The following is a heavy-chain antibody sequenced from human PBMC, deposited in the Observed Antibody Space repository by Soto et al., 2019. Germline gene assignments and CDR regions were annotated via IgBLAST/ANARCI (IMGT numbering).Heavy chain of an antibody. Sequence: SETLSLTCTVSGGSISSGGYYWSWIRQHPGKGLEWIGYIYYSGSTYYNPSLKSRVTISVDTSKNQFSLKLSSVTAADTAVYYCARAGADYYYDSSGYYPDYYYYGMDVWGQGTTVTVSS. CDR2: IYYSGST. J-gene: IGHJ6*02. CDR3: ARAGADYYYDSSGYYPDYYYYGMDV. V-gene: IGHV4-31*03. CDR1: GGSISSGGYY. D-gene: IGHD3-22*01.